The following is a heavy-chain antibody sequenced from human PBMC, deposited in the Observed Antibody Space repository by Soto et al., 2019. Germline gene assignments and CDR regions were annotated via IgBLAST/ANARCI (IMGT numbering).Heavy chain of an antibody. CDR1: GVSISSGGYS. J-gene: IGHJ4*02. CDR2: IYYSGST. CDR3: ARAVPDYSNYPPRYYYFDY. Sequence: TLSLTCTVSGVSISSGGYSWSWIRQHPGKGLEWIGYIYYSGSTYYNPSLKSRVTISVDTSKNQFSLKLSSVTAADTAVYYCARAVPDYSNYPPRYYYFDYWGQGTLVTVSS. V-gene: IGHV4-31*03. D-gene: IGHD4-4*01.